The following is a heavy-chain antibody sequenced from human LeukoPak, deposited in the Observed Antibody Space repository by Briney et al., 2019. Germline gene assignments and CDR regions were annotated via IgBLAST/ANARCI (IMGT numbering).Heavy chain of an antibody. CDR3: ASGYYDILTGYSNWFDP. CDR1: GGSFSGYY. Sequence: SETLSLTCAVYGGSFSGYYWSWIRQPPGKGLEWIEEINHSGSTNYNPSLKSRVTISVDTSKNQFSLKLSSVTAADTAVYYCASGYYDILTGYSNWFDPWGQGTLVTVSS. V-gene: IGHV4-34*01. CDR2: INHSGST. J-gene: IGHJ5*02. D-gene: IGHD3-9*01.